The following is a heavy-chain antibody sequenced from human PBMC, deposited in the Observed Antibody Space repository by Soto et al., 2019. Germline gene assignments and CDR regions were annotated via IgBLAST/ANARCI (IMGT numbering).Heavy chain of an antibody. CDR2: IFWNDER. CDR1: GFSLSKARMG. Sequence: ASGPTLVNPTETLTLTCTVSGFSLSKARMGVSWIRQPPGKALEWLAHIFWNDERYYNTSLKSRLTISKDTSKNQVVLTMTNMDPVDTATYYCARIRYYYEGSGYLFDYWGQGTLVTVSS. V-gene: IGHV2-26*01. D-gene: IGHD3-22*01. J-gene: IGHJ4*02. CDR3: ARIRYYYEGSGYLFDY.